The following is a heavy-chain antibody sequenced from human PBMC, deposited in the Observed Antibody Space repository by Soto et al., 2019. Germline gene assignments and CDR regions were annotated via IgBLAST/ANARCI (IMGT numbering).Heavy chain of an antibody. V-gene: IGHV1-18*01. CDR1: GYTFTSHR. CDR3: ARGSISSWYGLDY. D-gene: IGHD6-13*01. J-gene: IGHJ4*02. Sequence: GASVKVSCKASGYTFTSHRISWVRQAPGQGLEWMGWISTYNDNTNYAQKLQGRVTMTTDTSTSTAYIELRSLRSDDTAVYYCARGSISSWYGLDYWGQGTLVTVSS. CDR2: ISTYNDNT.